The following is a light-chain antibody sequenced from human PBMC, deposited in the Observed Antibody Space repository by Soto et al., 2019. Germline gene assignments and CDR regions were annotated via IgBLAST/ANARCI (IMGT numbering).Light chain of an antibody. V-gene: IGLV1-40*01. J-gene: IGLJ3*02. CDR2: ANT. CDR3: QSYDNSLSAWV. Sequence: QSVLTQPPSVSGAPGPRVTISCTGSSSNIGAVFDVHWYQQLPGTAPKLLIYANTNRPSGVPDRFSGSKSGTSASLAITGLQAEDEADYYCQSYDNSLSAWVFGGGTKLTVL. CDR1: SSNIGAVFD.